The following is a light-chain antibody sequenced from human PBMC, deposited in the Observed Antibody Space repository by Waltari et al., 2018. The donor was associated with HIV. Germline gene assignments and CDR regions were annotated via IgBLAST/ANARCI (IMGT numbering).Light chain of an antibody. J-gene: IGLJ2*01. CDR2: DVS. CDR1: SSDFGGYTS. CDR3: CSYRDNYTLV. V-gene: IGLV2-11*01. Sequence: QSALTQPRSVSGSPGQSLTISCPGTSSDFGGYTSTTWSQQHPGKAPKLMIYDVSGRPSGVPERFSGSKAGNTASLTISGLQAEDEADYCCCSYRDNYTLVFGGGTKVTVL.